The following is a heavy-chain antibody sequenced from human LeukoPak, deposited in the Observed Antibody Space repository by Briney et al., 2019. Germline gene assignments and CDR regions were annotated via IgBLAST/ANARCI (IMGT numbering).Heavy chain of an antibody. V-gene: IGHV3-20*04. J-gene: IGHJ6*03. CDR1: GFTFNDYG. Sequence: PGGSLRLSCAASGFTFNDYGMTWVRQVSGKGLEWVSNINWNGGSTGYTDSVKGRFTISRDNAKNSLYLQMNSLRAEDTALYYCAGGAFGFPPTPNHSYSYRDVWEKGTMVTFPS. CDR2: INWNGGST. D-gene: IGHD1-14*01. CDR3: AGGAFGFPPTPNHSYSYRDV.